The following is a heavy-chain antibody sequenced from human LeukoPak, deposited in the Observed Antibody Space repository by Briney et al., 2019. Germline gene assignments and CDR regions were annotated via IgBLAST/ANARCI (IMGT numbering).Heavy chain of an antibody. CDR2: ISSSSSYI. J-gene: IGHJ4*02. D-gene: IGHD6-19*01. CDR1: GFTFSSYS. CDR3: ARDVPAFDSSGWYY. V-gene: IGHV3-21*01. Sequence: GGSLRLSCAASGFTFSSYSMNWVRQAPGKGLEWVSSISSSSSYIYYADSVKGRFTISRDNAKNSLYLQMNSLRAEDTAVYYCARDVPAFDSSGWYYWGQGTLVTVSS.